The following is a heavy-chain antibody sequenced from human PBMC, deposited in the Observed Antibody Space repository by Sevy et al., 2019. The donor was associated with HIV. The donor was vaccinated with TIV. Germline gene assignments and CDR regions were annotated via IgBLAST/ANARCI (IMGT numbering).Heavy chain of an antibody. CDR1: GDSFSSYF. V-gene: IGHV4-4*07. Sequence: SETLSLTCTVSGDSFSSYFWAWIRQPAGEGLEWIGRINTSGSTNYNPALKRRVHSSVDTSKSQFSLKVTPLTAADTAIYFCARSNWVTATNGFSKSYYFDYWGQGSLVTVSS. CDR3: ARSNWVTATNGFSKSYYFDY. CDR2: INTSGST. D-gene: IGHD7-27*01. J-gene: IGHJ4*02.